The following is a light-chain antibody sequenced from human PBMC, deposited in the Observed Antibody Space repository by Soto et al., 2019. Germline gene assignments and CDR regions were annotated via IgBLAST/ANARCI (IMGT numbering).Light chain of an antibody. CDR1: SSNIGSNT. Sequence: QSVLTQPPSASGTPGQRVTISCSGSSSNIGSNTVNWYQQLPGTAPKLLIYGDNNRPSGVPDRISGSKSGTSASLAITRLQAEDEADYYCQSYDISLHNYVFGTGTKGTVL. CDR3: QSYDISLHNYV. CDR2: GDN. V-gene: IGLV1-44*01. J-gene: IGLJ1*01.